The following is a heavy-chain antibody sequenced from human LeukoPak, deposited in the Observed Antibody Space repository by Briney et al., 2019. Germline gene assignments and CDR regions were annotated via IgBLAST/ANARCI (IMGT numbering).Heavy chain of an antibody. J-gene: IGHJ6*02. D-gene: IGHD5-12*01. CDR1: GDTFTNYW. CDR2: IYPGDSDT. V-gene: IGHV5-51*01. Sequence: GESQRISCKGSGDTFTNYWIGWVRQMPGKGLEWMGIIYPGDSDTRYSPSFQGQVTISADKSISTAFLQWSSLKASDTAMYYCARRRLPTSGMDVWGQGTTVTVSS. CDR3: ARRRLPTSGMDV.